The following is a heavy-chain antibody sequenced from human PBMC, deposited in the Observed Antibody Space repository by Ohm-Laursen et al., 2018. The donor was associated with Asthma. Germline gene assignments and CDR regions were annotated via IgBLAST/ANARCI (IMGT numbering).Heavy chain of an antibody. CDR3: AKGYSSSLEYGMGV. CDR1: GFTFDDYA. Sequence: SLRLSCAASGFTFDDYAMHWVRQAPGKGLEWVSGISWNSGSIGYADSVKGRFTISRDNAKNSLYLQMNSLRAEDTALYYCAKGYSSSLEYGMGVWGQGTTVTVSS. V-gene: IGHV3-9*01. J-gene: IGHJ6*02. CDR2: ISWNSGSI. D-gene: IGHD6-13*01.